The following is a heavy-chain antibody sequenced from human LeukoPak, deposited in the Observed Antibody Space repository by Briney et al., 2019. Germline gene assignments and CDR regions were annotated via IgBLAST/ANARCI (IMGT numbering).Heavy chain of an antibody. D-gene: IGHD3-10*01. CDR3: ARLRGSGTDAFDT. CDR1: GGSISRYY. V-gene: IGHV4-4*09. Sequence: WETLSLTCTVSGGSISRYYWSWIRQPPGKGLEWIGYIYTSGSTNYNPSLKSRVTISVDTSKNQFSLKLSSVTAADTAVYYCARLRGSGTDAFDTWGQGTMVTVSS. J-gene: IGHJ3*02. CDR2: IYTSGST.